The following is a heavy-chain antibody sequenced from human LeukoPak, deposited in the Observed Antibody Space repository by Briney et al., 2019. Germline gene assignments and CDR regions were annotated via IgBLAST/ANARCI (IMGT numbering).Heavy chain of an antibody. CDR1: GYTFTSYG. D-gene: IGHD3-9*01. J-gene: IGHJ4*02. CDR2: ISAYNGNT. CDR3: ARDSNYDILTGLFKPTADY. Sequence: EATVKVSCKASGYTFTSYGISWVRQAPGQGLEWMGWISAYNGNTNYAQKLQGRVTMTTDTSTSTAYMELRSLRSDDTAVYYCARDSNYDILTGLFKPTADYWGQGTLVTVSS. V-gene: IGHV1-18*01.